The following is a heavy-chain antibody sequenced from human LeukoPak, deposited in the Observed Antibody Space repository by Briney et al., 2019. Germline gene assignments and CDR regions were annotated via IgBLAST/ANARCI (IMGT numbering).Heavy chain of an antibody. CDR1: GGSISSSNW. CDR2: IYHSGST. D-gene: IGHD4-17*01. J-gene: IGHJ4*02. CDR3: AGGVAFYGDYGDYFDY. V-gene: IGHV4-4*02. Sequence: SETLSLTCAVSGGSISSSNWWSWVRQPPGKGLEWIGEIYHSGSTNYNPSLKSRVTISVDKSKNQFSLKLSSVTAADTAVYYCAGGVAFYGDYGDYFDYWGQGTLVTVSS.